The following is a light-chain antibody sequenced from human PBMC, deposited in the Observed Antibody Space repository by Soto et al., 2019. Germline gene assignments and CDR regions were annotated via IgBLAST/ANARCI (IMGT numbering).Light chain of an antibody. CDR1: QTISSW. J-gene: IGKJ1*01. CDR3: QXYNSYSEA. V-gene: IGKV1-5*03. Sequence: DIQMTRPRFTLTASVGGSDTIMCAASQTISSWLAWYQQKPGKAPKLLIYKASTLKSGVPSRCSGSGAGTDVTLTISRLQPDDFATYYCQXYNSYSEACGQGTKVDIK. CDR2: KAS.